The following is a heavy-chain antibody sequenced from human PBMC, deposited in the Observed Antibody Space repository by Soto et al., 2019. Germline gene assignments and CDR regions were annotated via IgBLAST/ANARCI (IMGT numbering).Heavy chain of an antibody. Sequence: SETLSLTCTVSGGSISSYYWSWIRQPPGKGLEWIGSIYYSGSTYYNPSLKSRVTISVDTSKNQFSLKLSSVTAADTAVYYCARHGLGYCSSTSCYPFDYWGQGTLVTVSS. V-gene: IGHV4-59*05. D-gene: IGHD2-2*01. CDR2: IYYSGST. CDR1: GGSISSYY. J-gene: IGHJ4*02. CDR3: ARHGLGYCSSTSCYPFDY.